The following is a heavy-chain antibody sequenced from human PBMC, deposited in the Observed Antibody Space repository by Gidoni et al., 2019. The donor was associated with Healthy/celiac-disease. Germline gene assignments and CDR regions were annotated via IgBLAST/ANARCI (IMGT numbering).Heavy chain of an antibody. CDR1: GYTFPGNC. CDR2: VNPNSGGT. J-gene: IGHJ3*02. V-gene: IGHV1-2*06. D-gene: IGHD2-2*01. CDR3: ARELGYCSSTSCYRGAFDI. Sequence: QVQRVQPGAEVKQPGVSVKVSCMASGYTFPGNCLPWVPQAPGQGLEWMGRVNPNSGGTNDAQKFQGRVTMTRDTSISTAYMELSRLRSDDTAVYYCARELGYCSSTSCYRGAFDIWGQGTMVTVSS.